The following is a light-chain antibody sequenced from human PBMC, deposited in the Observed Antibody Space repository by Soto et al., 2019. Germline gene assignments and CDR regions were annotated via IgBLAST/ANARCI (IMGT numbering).Light chain of an antibody. CDR1: SSNIGAGYD. J-gene: IGLJ3*02. CDR3: QSYDSSLSGWV. CDR2: GNS. V-gene: IGLV1-40*01. Sequence: QSALTQPPSVSEAPGQRVTISCTGSSSNIGAGYDVHWYQQLPGTAPKLLIYGNSNRPSGAPDRFSGSKSGTSASLAITGLQAEDEADYYCQSYDSSLSGWVFGGGTKLTVL.